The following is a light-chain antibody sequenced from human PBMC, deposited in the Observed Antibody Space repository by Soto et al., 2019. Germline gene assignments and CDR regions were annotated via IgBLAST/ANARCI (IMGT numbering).Light chain of an antibody. V-gene: IGKV3-15*01. Sequence: EIVMTQSPATLSVSPGERATLSCRASQSVSSNLAWYQQNPGQPPRLLIYDASSRATGIPSRFSGSGSGTEFTLTISSLKSEDFAVYYCQQYDNWPRTFGQGTKVDIK. J-gene: IGKJ1*01. CDR2: DAS. CDR3: QQYDNWPRT. CDR1: QSVSSN.